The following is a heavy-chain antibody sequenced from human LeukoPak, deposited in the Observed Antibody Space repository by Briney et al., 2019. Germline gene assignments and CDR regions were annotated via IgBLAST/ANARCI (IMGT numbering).Heavy chain of an antibody. CDR3: VSSNSGSYYALFYYYYGMDV. V-gene: IGHV3-23*01. CDR2: IRGSGGST. Sequence: GGSLRLSCAASGFTFTTYAMTWVRQAPRKGLEWVSAIRGSGGSTYYADSVKGRFTISRDNSKNTLYLQMSSLRAEDTAVYYCVSSNSGSYYALFYYYYGMDVWGQGTTVTVSS. D-gene: IGHD3-10*01. CDR1: GFTFTTYA. J-gene: IGHJ6*02.